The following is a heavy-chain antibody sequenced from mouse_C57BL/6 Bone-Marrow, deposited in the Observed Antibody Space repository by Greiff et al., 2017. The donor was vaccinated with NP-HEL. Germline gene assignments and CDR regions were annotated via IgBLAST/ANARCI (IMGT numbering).Heavy chain of an antibody. Sequence: QVQLQQPGAELVKPGASVKMSCKASGYTFTSYWITWVKQRPGQGLEWIGDIYPGSGSTNYNEKFKSKATLTVDTSSSTAYMQLSSLTSEDSAVYYCAREGYYGYSWFAYWGQGTLVTVSA. J-gene: IGHJ3*01. V-gene: IGHV1-55*01. D-gene: IGHD2-2*01. CDR2: IYPGSGST. CDR1: GYTFTSYW. CDR3: AREGYYGYSWFAY.